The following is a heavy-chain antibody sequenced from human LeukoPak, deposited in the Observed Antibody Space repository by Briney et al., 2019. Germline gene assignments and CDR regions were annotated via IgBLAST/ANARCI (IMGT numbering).Heavy chain of an antibody. J-gene: IGHJ4*02. Sequence: ASVKVSCKASGYTFTSYGISWMRQAPGQGLEWMGWISAYNGNTTNAQKLQGRVTMTTDTSTSTAYMELRSLRSDDTAVYYCARKGASYPEDYWGQGTLVTVSS. CDR2: ISAYNGNT. V-gene: IGHV1-18*01. CDR1: GYTFTSYG. D-gene: IGHD4/OR15-4a*01. CDR3: ARKGASYPEDY.